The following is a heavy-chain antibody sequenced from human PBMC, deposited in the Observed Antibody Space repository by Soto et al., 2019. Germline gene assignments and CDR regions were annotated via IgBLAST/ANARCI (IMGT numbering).Heavy chain of an antibody. CDR1: GGSFSGYY. Sequence: SETLSLTCAVYGGSFSGYYWSWIRQPPGKGLEWIGEINHSGSTNYNPSLKSRVTISVDTSKNQFSLKLSSVTAADTAVYYCARANSSPTYPFDYWGQGTLVTVSS. CDR2: INHSGST. CDR3: ARANSSPTYPFDY. D-gene: IGHD6-13*01. V-gene: IGHV4-34*01. J-gene: IGHJ4*02.